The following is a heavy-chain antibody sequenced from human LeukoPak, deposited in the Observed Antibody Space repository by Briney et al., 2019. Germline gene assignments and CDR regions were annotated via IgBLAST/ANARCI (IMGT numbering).Heavy chain of an antibody. CDR3: AGGDYNAFDI. D-gene: IGHD4-11*01. CDR1: GGSISSSSYY. V-gene: IGHV4-39*07. Sequence: PSETLSLTCTVSGGSISSSSYYWGWIRQPPGKGLEWIGSIYYSGTTYYNPSLKSRVAISVDTSKNQFSLKLSSVTAADTAVYYCAGGDYNAFDIWGQGTMVTVSS. CDR2: IYYSGTT. J-gene: IGHJ3*02.